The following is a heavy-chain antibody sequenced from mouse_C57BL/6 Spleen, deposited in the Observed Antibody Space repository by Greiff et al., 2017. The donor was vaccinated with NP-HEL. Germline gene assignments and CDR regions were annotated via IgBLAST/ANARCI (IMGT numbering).Heavy chain of an antibody. CDR1: GYSITSGYD. J-gene: IGHJ4*01. V-gene: IGHV3-1*01. CDR3: ARGWLLLYAMDY. D-gene: IGHD2-3*01. CDR2: ISYSGST. Sequence: VQLKESGPGMVKPSQSLSLTCTVTGYSITSGYDWHWIRHFPGNKLEWMGYISYSGSTNYNPSLKSRISITHDTSKNHFFLKLNSVTTEDTATYYCARGWLLLYAMDYWGQGTSVTVSS.